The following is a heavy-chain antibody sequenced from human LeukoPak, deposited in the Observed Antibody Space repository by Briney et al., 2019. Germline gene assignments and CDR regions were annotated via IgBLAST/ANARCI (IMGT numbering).Heavy chain of an antibody. V-gene: IGHV1-18*01. CDR1: GGTFSSYA. CDR3: ARVDRSSLAGDYFDY. CDR2: ISAYNGNT. Sequence: ASVKVSCKASGGTFSSYAISWVRQAPGQGLEWMGWISAYNGNTNYAQKLQGRVTMTTDTSTSTAYMELRSLRSDDTAVYYCARVDRSSLAGDYFDYWGQGTLVTVSS. J-gene: IGHJ4*02.